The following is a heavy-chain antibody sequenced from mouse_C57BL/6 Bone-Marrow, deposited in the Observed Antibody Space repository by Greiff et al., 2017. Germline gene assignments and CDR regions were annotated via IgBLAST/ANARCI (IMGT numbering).Heavy chain of an antibody. J-gene: IGHJ3*01. D-gene: IGHD1-1*01. V-gene: IGHV10-3*01. CDR3: VRDIDYGSSY. CDR2: IRSKSSNYAT. Sequence: EVTLVESGGGLVQPKGSLKLSCAASGFTFNTYAMHWVRQAPGKGLEWVARIRSKSSNYATYYADSEKDRFTISRDDSQSMRYLQMNNLKTEDTAMDYCVRDIDYGSSYWGQGTLVTVSA. CDR1: GFTFNTYA.